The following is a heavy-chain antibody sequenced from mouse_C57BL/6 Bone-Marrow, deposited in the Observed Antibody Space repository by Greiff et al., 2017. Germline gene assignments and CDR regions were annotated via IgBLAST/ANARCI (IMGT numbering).Heavy chain of an antibody. V-gene: IGHV5-6*01. CDR1: GFTFSSYG. Sequence: EVQGVESGGDLVKPGGSLKLSCAASGFTFSSYGMSWVRQTPDKRLEWVATISSGGSYTYYPDSVKGRFTISRDNAKNTLYLQMSSLKSEDTAMYYCARHLYYGYDRGTFDYWGQGTTLTVSS. D-gene: IGHD2-2*01. CDR2: ISSGGSYT. J-gene: IGHJ2*01. CDR3: ARHLYYGYDRGTFDY.